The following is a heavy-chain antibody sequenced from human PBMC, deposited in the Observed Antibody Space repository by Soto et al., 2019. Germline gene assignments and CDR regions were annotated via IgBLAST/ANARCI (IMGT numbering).Heavy chain of an antibody. D-gene: IGHD1-26*01. CDR2: INGGNGNT. CDR3: ARDDSGLSGSNYIDYFNY. CDR1: GNTVPNYA. V-gene: IGHV1-3*01. Sequence: QVQLVQSGAELKKPGASVKVSCKASGNTVPNYAIHWVRQAPGQRLEWMGWINGGNGNTYYSEHFRGRVTFTIDTSAGTVYMQLSSLTSEDTAVYYCARDDSGLSGSNYIDYFNYWGQGALVTVSS. J-gene: IGHJ4*02.